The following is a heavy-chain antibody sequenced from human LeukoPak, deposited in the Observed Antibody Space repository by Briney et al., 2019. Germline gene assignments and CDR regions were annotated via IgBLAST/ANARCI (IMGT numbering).Heavy chain of an antibody. CDR1: GGTFSSYA. Sequence: SVKVSCKASGGTFSSYAISWVRQAPGQGLEWMGGIIPIFGTANYAQKFQGRVTITTDESTSTAYMELSSLRSEDTAVYYCARDVNPHTYYYDSSGYYPQVGFDYWGQGTLVTVSP. CDR2: IIPIFGTA. V-gene: IGHV1-69*05. D-gene: IGHD3-22*01. CDR3: ARDVNPHTYYYDSSGYYPQVGFDY. J-gene: IGHJ4*02.